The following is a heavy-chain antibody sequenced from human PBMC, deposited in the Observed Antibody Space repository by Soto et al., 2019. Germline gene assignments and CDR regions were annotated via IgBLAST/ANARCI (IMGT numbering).Heavy chain of an antibody. CDR2: IIPILGTA. CDR3: ARALGGVVPAAIRFDP. J-gene: IGHJ5*02. V-gene: IGHV1-69*13. Sequence: SVKVSCKASGGTFSSYAISWVRQAPGQGLEWMGGIIPILGTANYAQKFQGRVTITADESTSTAYMELSSLRSEDTAVYYCARALGGVVPAAIRFDPWGQGTLVTVSS. D-gene: IGHD2-2*02. CDR1: GGTFSSYA.